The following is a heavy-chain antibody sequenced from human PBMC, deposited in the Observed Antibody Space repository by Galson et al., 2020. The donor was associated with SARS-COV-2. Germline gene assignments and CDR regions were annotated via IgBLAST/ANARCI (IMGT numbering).Heavy chain of an antibody. CDR3: ARGPTVTTFYGSYYYYMDV. V-gene: IGHV4-34*01. CDR1: GGSFSGYY. CDR2: INHSGST. D-gene: IGHD4-17*01. J-gene: IGHJ6*03. Sequence: SQTLSLTCAVYGGSFSGYYWSWIRQPPGKGLEWIGEINHSGSTNYNPSLKSRVTISVDTSKNQFSLKLSSVTAADTAVYYCARGPTVTTFYGSYYYYMDVWGKGTTVTVSS.